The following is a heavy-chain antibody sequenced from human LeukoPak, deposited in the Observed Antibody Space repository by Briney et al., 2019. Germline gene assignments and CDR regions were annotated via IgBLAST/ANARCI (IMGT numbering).Heavy chain of an antibody. CDR2: IRYNGRA. CDR1: GGSLNTRDYY. CDR3: ASLYFSGSGSFPDY. V-gene: IGHV4-39*01. D-gene: IGHD3-10*01. J-gene: IGHJ4*02. Sequence: SETLSLTCTVSGGSLNTRDYYWGWIRQPPGTGLEWIGTIRYNGRAYYRPSLKSRVTISVDTSKNQFSLNLISVTAADTAVYYCASLYFSGSGSFPDYWGQGTLVTVSS.